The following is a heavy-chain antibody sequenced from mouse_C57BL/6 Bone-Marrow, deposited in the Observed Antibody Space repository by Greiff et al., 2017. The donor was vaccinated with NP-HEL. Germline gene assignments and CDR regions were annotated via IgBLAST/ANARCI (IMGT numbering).Heavy chain of an antibody. CDR1: GFTFSDYG. J-gene: IGHJ2*01. Sequence: EVKVVESGGGLVKPGGSLKLSCAASGFTFSDYGMHWVRQAPEKGLEWVAYISSGSSTIYYADTVKGRVTISRDNAKNTLFLQMTSLRSEYTAMYYCARYGNPFDYWGQGTTLTVSS. V-gene: IGHV5-17*01. D-gene: IGHD2-1*01. CDR3: ARYGNPFDY. CDR2: ISSGSSTI.